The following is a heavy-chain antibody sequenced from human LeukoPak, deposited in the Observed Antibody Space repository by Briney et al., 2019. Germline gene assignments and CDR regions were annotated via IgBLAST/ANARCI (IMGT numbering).Heavy chain of an antibody. V-gene: IGHV4-61*02. CDR3: ARVDGSGWRFWDFDL. CDR1: GGSISSGSYY. Sequence: SETLSLTCTVSGGSISSGSYYWSWIRQPAGKGLEWIGRIYTSGSTNYNPSLKSRVTISVDTSKNQFSLKLSSVTAADTAVYYCARVDGSGWRFWDFDLWGRGTLVTVSS. D-gene: IGHD6-19*01. J-gene: IGHJ2*01. CDR2: IYTSGST.